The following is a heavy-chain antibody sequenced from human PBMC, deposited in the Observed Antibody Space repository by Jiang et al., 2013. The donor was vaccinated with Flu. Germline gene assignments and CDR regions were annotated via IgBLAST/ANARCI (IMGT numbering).Heavy chain of an antibody. V-gene: IGHV1-69*04. D-gene: IGHD5-24*01. CDR1: GGTFSSYA. CDR3: ARDVDGYNSLDY. J-gene: IGHJ4*02. CDR2: IIPILGIA. Sequence: SGAEVKKPGSSVKVSCKASGGTFSSYAISWVRQAPGQGLEWMGRIIPILGIANYAQKFQGRVTITADKSTSTAYMELSSLRSEDTAVYYCARDVDGYNSLDYWGQGTLVTVSS.